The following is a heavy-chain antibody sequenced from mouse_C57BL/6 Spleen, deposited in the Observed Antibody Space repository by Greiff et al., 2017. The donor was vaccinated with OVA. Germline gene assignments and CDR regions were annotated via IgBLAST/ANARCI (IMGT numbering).Heavy chain of an antibody. J-gene: IGHJ4*01. Sequence: VKLVESGPGLVQPSQSLSITCTVSGFSLTSYGVHWVRQSPGKGLEWLGVIWRGGSTAYNAAFMSRLSITKDNSKSQVFFKMNSLQADDTAIYYCAKGINYYGSSYDAMDYWGQGTSVTVSS. V-gene: IGHV2-5*01. CDR1: GFSLTSYG. CDR3: AKGINYYGSSYDAMDY. D-gene: IGHD1-1*01. CDR2: IWRGGST.